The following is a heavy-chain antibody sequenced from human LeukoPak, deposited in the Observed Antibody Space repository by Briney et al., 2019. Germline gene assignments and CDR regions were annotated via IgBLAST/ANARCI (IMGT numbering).Heavy chain of an antibody. Sequence: GGSLRLSCAASGFTFSSYSMNWVRQAPGKGLEWVSSISSSSSYIYYADSVKGRFTISRDNAKNSLYLQMNSLRAEDTAVYYCARDATDIVVVPAFYYYYMDVWGKGTTVTVSS. CDR2: ISSSSSYI. V-gene: IGHV3-21*01. J-gene: IGHJ6*03. D-gene: IGHD2-2*01. CDR1: GFTFSSYS. CDR3: ARDATDIVVVPAFYYYYMDV.